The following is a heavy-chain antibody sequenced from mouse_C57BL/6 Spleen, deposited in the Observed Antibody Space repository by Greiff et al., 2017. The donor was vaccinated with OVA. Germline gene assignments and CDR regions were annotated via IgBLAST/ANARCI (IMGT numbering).Heavy chain of an antibody. CDR1: GYTFTSYW. D-gene: IGHD1-2*01. J-gene: IGHJ2*02. CDR2: IYPSDSET. V-gene: IGHV1-61*01. CDR3: ARDGDYGYAIDY. Sequence: QVQLQQPGAELVRPGSSVKLSCKASGYTFTSYWMDWVKQRPGQGLEWIGNIYPSDSETHYNQKFKDKATLTVDKSSSTAYMQLSSLTSEDSAVYYCARDGDYGYAIDYWGQGTSLTVSS.